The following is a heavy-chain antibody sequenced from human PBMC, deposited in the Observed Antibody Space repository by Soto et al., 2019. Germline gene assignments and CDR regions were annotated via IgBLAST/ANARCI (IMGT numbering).Heavy chain of an antibody. CDR1: GFTFDDYA. J-gene: IGHJ4*02. V-gene: IGHV3-9*01. CDR2: ISWNSDST. CDR3: AKDTYIIVGGTHIDF. Sequence: EVHLVESGGGLVQPGRSLRLSCAASGFTFDDYAMHWVRQAPGKGLEWVSGISWNSDSTGYADSVKGRFTISRDNAKNSLLLQRNSLRAEDTALYFCAKDTYIIVGGTHIDFWGRGTLVSVSS. D-gene: IGHD1-26*01.